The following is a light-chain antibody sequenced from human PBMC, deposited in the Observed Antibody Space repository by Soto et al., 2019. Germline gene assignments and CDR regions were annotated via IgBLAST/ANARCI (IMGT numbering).Light chain of an antibody. CDR3: KHYNSYPEA. J-gene: IGKJ1*01. CDR1: QTISSW. Sequence: DIQMTQSPSTLSGSVGDRVTITCRASQTISSWLAWYQQKPGKAPKLLIYKASTLKSGVPSRFSGSGSGTEFTLTISSLQPDDFATYSCKHYNSYPEAFGQGTKVKLK. CDR2: KAS. V-gene: IGKV1-5*03.